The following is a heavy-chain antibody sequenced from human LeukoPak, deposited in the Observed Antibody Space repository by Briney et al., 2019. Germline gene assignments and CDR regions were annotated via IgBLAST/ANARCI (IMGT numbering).Heavy chain of an antibody. D-gene: IGHD4-17*01. CDR2: INHSGST. CDR3: ARGGTTVTAHGSPLSWFDP. J-gene: IGHJ5*02. V-gene: IGHV4-34*01. Sequence: SETLSLTCAVYGGSFSGYYWSWIRQPPGKGLGWSGEINHSGSTNYNPSLKSRVTISVDTSKNQFSLKLSSLTAADTAVYYCARGGTTVTAHGSPLSWFDPWGQGTLVTVSS. CDR1: GGSFSGYY.